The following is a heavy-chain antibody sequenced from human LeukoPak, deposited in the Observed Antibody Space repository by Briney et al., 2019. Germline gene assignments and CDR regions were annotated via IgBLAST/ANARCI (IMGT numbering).Heavy chain of an antibody. D-gene: IGHD4-17*01. V-gene: IGHV3-30*02. CDR3: AKQGVYGVPRGYYYYYMDV. CDR2: IRYDGSNK. J-gene: IGHJ6*03. Sequence: GGSLRLSCAASGFTFSSYGMHWVRQAPGKGLEWVAFIRYDGSNKYYADSVKGRFTISRDNSKNTLYLQMSSLRAEDTAVYYCAKQGVYGVPRGYYYYYMDVWGKGTTVTISS. CDR1: GFTFSSYG.